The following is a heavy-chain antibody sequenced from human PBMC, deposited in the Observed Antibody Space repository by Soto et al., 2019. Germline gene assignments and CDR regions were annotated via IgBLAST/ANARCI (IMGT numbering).Heavy chain of an antibody. D-gene: IGHD2-15*01. V-gene: IGHV4-59*01. J-gene: IGHJ4*02. CDR2: LSYSGRT. CDR3: ARADPDASVGY. CDR1: GGSMSSYY. Sequence: PSETLSLTCTVSGGSMSSYYWTWLRQSPGRGLEWIGYLSYSGRTYYNPSLKSRVTISADTSKNQFSLRMNSMIAADTAVYYCARADPDASVGYWGQGTLVTVS.